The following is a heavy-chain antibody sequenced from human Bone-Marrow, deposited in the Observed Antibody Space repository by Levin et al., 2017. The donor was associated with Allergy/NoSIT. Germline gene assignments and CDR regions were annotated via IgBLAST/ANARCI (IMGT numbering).Heavy chain of an antibody. Sequence: PGGSLRLSCAASGFTFDDYTMHWVRQAPGKGLEWVSLIRWDGGETHYADSVKGRFTMSRDNSKNSVDLQMDSLRPEDTAFYYCAKADSGLLARFDSWGQGTLVTVSS. V-gene: IGHV3-43*01. CDR2: IRWDGGET. CDR3: AKADSGLLARFDS. CDR1: GFTFDDYT. J-gene: IGHJ4*02. D-gene: IGHD3-22*01.